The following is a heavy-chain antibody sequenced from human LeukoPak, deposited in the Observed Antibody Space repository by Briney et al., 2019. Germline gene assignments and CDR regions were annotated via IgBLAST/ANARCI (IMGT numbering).Heavy chain of an antibody. CDR1: GGSISSYY. J-gene: IGHJ4*02. CDR2: IYYSGST. D-gene: IGHD2-2*01. CDR3: ARGLYSGVVVVPAAIPYGY. V-gene: IGHV4-59*01. Sequence: SETLSLTCTVSGGSISSYYWSWIRQPPGKGLEWIGYIYYSGSTNYNPSLKSRVTISVDTSKNQFSLKLSSVTAADTAVYYCARGLYSGVVVVPAAIPYGYWGQGTLVTVSS.